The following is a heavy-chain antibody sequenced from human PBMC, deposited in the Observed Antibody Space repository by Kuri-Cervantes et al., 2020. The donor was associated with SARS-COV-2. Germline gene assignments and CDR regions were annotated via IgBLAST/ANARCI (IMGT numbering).Heavy chain of an antibody. Sequence: GSLRLSCTVSGYSISSGYYWGWIRQPPGKGLEWIGSIYHSGSTYYNPSLKSRVTISVDTSKNQFSLKLSSVTAADTAVYYCARTYDTVTGDAFDIWGQGTMVTDSS. V-gene: IGHV4-38-2*02. CDR2: IYHSGST. D-gene: IGHD4-11*01. J-gene: IGHJ3*02. CDR3: ARTYDTVTGDAFDI. CDR1: GYSISSGYY.